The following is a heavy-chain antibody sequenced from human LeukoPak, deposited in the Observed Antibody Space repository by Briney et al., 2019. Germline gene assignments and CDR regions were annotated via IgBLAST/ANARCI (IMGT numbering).Heavy chain of an antibody. CDR2: ISRSSSYI. J-gene: IGHJ4*02. Sequence: GGSLRLSCAASGFTFSGYSMNWVRHAPGKGLEWVSSISRSSSYIYYADSVKGRFTISRDNAKNSLYLQMNSLRAEDTAVYYCARAKGYDSSGYYYSALRYWGQGTLVTVSS. V-gene: IGHV3-21*01. CDR3: ARAKGYDSSGYYYSALRY. CDR1: GFTFSGYS. D-gene: IGHD3-22*01.